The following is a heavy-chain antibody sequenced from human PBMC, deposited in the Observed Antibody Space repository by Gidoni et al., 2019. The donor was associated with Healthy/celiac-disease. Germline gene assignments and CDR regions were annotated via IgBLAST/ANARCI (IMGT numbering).Heavy chain of an antibody. V-gene: IGHV4-34*01. CDR1: GAYLSGYS. CDR3: ARGEWGIAAAGRQAGNYYYYGMDV. D-gene: IGHD6-13*01. CDR2: IQHSGST. J-gene: IGHJ6*02. Sequence: QVQLHQRGAGLVKPSETLSLTGAVYGAYLSGYSWSWIRQRPGKGLEWIGEIQHSGSTNYNPSLRSRVNISVDTSKNQFSLKLSSVTAADTAVYYCARGEWGIAAAGRQAGNYYYYGMDVWGQGTTVTVSS.